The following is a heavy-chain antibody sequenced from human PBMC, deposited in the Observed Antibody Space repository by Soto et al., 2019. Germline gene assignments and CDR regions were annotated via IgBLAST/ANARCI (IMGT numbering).Heavy chain of an antibody. CDR3: ARGVVAAAGTRPFLGGYYYYYYGMDV. D-gene: IGHD6-13*01. J-gene: IGHJ6*02. V-gene: IGHV3-23*01. CDR1: GFTFSNYA. Sequence: PGGSLRLSCAASGFTFSNYAMSWVRQAPGKGLEWVSVVSANGSNTYYADSVKGRFTISRDNSKNTLYLQMNSLRAEDTAVYYCARGVVAAAGTRPFLGGYYYYYYGMDVWGQGTTVTVSS. CDR2: VSANGSNT.